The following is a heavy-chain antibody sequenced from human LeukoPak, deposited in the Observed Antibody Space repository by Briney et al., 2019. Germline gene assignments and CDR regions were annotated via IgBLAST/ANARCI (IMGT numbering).Heavy chain of an antibody. Sequence: GGSLRLSCAASGFSVSNKFMYWVRQAPGKGLEWVSVIRVGDVTHYADSVKGRFTTSRDSSKNTVYLQMESLRVEDTAVYYCAREDNGGATDDGFDVWGHGTVVTVSS. D-gene: IGHD3-16*01. J-gene: IGHJ3*01. CDR1: GFSVSNKF. V-gene: IGHV3-53*01. CDR3: AREDNGGATDDGFDV. CDR2: IRVGDVT.